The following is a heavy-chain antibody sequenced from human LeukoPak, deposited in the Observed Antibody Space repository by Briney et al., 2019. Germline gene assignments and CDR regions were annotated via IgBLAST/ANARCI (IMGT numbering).Heavy chain of an antibody. V-gene: IGHV3-21*01. J-gene: IGHJ5*02. CDR3: ARDHSGIVVVPAAYNWFDP. Sequence: GGSLRLSCAASGFTFSSYSMNWVRQAPGKGLEWVSSISSSSSYIYYADSVKGRFTISRENAKNSLYLQMNSLRAEDTAVYYCARDHSGIVVVPAAYNWFDPWGQGTLVIVSS. CDR1: GFTFSSYS. CDR2: ISSSSSYI. D-gene: IGHD2-2*01.